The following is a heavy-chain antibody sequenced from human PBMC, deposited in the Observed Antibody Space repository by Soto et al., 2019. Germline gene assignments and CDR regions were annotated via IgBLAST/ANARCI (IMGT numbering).Heavy chain of an antibody. CDR1: GGSISGYY. J-gene: IGHJ3*02. Sequence: QVQLRESGPGLVKPSETLSLTCTVSGGSISGYYWSWIRQPPGRGLEWIGYIFYTGNTNYNPSLQSRVTISVDTSKNQSSLKLSSVTAADTAVYYCARHVPTDAFDIWGQGTVVTVSS. CDR2: IFYTGNT. V-gene: IGHV4-59*08. D-gene: IGHD2-2*01. CDR3: ARHVPTDAFDI.